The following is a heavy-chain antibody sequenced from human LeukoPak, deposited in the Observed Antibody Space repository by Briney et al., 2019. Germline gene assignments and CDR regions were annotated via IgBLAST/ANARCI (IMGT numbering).Heavy chain of an antibody. Sequence: PGGSLRLSCAASGFTFSSYGIHWVRQAPGKGLEWVAVISYDGSNKYYADSVKGRFTISRDNAKNSLYLQMNSLRAEDTAVYFCARDGYMSWYLDDWGQGTLVTVSS. D-gene: IGHD3-22*01. CDR3: ARDGYMSWYLDD. CDR2: ISYDGSNK. CDR1: GFTFSSYG. J-gene: IGHJ4*02. V-gene: IGHV3-30*03.